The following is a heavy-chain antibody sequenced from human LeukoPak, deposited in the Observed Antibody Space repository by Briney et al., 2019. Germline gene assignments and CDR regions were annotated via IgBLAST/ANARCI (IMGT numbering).Heavy chain of an antibody. D-gene: IGHD1-26*01. CDR2: ISWSSGSI. CDR1: GFTFDDYA. Sequence: PGGSLRLSCAASGFTFDDYAMHWVRQVPGKGLEWVSGISWSSGSIGYADSVKGRFTISRDNAKNSLYLQMNSLRAEDTAVYYCARVLSGSYGVYYYYYYMDVWGKGTTVTISS. J-gene: IGHJ6*03. CDR3: ARVLSGSYGVYYYYYYMDV. V-gene: IGHV3-9*01.